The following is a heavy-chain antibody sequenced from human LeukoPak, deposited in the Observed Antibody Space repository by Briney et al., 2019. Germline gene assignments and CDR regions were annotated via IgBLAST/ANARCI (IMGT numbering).Heavy chain of an antibody. J-gene: IGHJ4*02. CDR1: GGSLNSYY. CDR3: ARAGYTISYYSLDY. V-gene: IGHV4-4*07. CDR2: IYTTGST. Sequence: SETLSLTCTVSGGSLNSYYWGWIRQPAAKGLEWIGRIYTTGSTNYNPSLESRVTMSVDTSKNQFSLKLTSVTAADTAMYYCARAGYTISYYSLDYWGQGTLVTVSS. D-gene: IGHD1-26*01.